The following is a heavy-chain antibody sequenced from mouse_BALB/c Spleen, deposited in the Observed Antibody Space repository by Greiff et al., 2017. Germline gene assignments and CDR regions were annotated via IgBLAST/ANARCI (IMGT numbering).Heavy chain of an antibody. J-gene: IGHJ4*01. V-gene: IGHV1S56*01. CDR3: ARSGVRRAMDY. CDR1: GYTFTSYY. CDR2: IYPGNVNT. D-gene: IGHD2-14*01. Sequence: QVQLKQSGPELVKPGASVRISCKASGYTFTSYYIHWVKQRPGQGLEWIGWIYPGNVNTKYNEKFKGKATLTADKSSSTAYMQLSSLTSEDSAVYFCARSGVRRAMDYWGQGTSVTVSS.